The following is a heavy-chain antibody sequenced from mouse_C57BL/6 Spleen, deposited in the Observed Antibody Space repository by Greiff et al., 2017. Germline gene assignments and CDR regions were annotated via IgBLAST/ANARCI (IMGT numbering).Heavy chain of an antibody. CDR1: GFNINDYY. J-gene: IGHJ2*01. V-gene: IGHV14-1*01. CDR3: STYGDEGY. CDR2: IDPEDGDT. Sequence: EVQLKQSGAELVRPGASVKLSCTASGFNINDYYMHWVKQRPEQGLEWIGRIDPEDGDTEYAPKFPGKATMTAETTANAAYLQLSSLASEDTAVYYCSTYGDEGYWGQGTTLTVSS. D-gene: IGHD2-13*01.